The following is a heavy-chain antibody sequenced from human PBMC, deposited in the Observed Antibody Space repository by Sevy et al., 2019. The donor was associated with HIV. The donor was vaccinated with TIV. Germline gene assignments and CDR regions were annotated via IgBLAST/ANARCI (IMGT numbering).Heavy chain of an antibody. V-gene: IGHV3-23*01. CDR1: GVTFSDYV. D-gene: IGHD1-1*01. CDR3: AKVGGINWFYYYYGMDV. Sequence: GGSLRLSCAVSGVTFSDYVMSWVRQAPGKGLEWVSFISGFGDKTYYADSVRGRFTISRDNSKNTLHLQMNSLRAEDTAVYYCAKVGGINWFYYYYGMDVWGQGTTVTVSS. J-gene: IGHJ6*02. CDR2: ISGFGDKT.